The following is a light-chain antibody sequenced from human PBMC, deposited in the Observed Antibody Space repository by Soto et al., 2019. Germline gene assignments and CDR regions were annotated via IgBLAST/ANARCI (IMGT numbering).Light chain of an antibody. CDR3: QQRNSIPRT. J-gene: IGKJ1*01. Sequence: EIVLTQSPATLSLSPGERATLSCRASQSVSRYLAWYQQKPGQAPRLLIHGASNRATGIPARFSGSGSGTDFTLTISSLQPEDFAIYYCQQRNSIPRTFGHGTKVDIK. CDR1: QSVSRY. V-gene: IGKV3-11*01. CDR2: GAS.